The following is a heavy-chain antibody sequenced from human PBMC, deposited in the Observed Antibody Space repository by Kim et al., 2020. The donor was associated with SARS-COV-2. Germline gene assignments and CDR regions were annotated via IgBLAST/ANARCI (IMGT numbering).Heavy chain of an antibody. CDR1: GYTFTSYG. J-gene: IGHJ4*02. CDR2: ISAYNGNT. V-gene: IGHV1-18*01. D-gene: IGHD3-10*01. Sequence: ASVKVSCKASGYTFTSYGISWVRQAPGQGLEWMGWISAYNGNTNYAQKLQGRVTMTTDTSTSTAYMELRSLRSDDTAVYYCARAITMVRGVIMGLDYWGQGTLVTVSS. CDR3: ARAITMVRGVIMGLDY.